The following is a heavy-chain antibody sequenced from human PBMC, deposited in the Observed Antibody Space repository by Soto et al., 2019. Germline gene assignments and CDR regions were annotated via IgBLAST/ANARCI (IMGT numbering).Heavy chain of an antibody. J-gene: IGHJ3*02. CDR2: ISYEGSNK. CDR3: AKDYHPTTYYDILTGYLGSHAFDI. D-gene: IGHD3-9*01. V-gene: IGHV3-30*18. CDR1: GFTFSSYG. Sequence: GGSLRLSCAASGFTFSSYGMHWVRQAPGKGLERVAVISYEGSNKYYADSVKGRFTISRDNSKNTLYLQMNSLRAEDTAVYYCAKDYHPTTYYDILTGYLGSHAFDIWGQGTMVTVSS.